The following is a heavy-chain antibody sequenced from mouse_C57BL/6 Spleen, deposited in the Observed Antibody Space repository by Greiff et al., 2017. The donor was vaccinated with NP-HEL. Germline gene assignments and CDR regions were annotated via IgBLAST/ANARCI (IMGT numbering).Heavy chain of an antibody. CDR3: AKGSRKLGPFAY. V-gene: IGHV1-52*01. J-gene: IGHJ3*01. CDR1: GYTFTSYW. Sequence: VQLQQPGAELVRPGSSVKLSCKASGYTFTSYWMHWVKQRPIQGLEWIGNIDPSDSETHYNQKFKDKATLTVDKSSSTAYMQLSSLTSEDSAVYYCAKGSRKLGPFAYWGQGTLVTVSA. D-gene: IGHD4-1*01. CDR2: IDPSDSET.